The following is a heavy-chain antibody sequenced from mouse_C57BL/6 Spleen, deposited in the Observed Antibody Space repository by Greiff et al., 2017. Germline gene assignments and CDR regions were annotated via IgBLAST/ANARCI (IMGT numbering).Heavy chain of an antibody. D-gene: IGHD2-13*01. J-gene: IGHJ3*01. Sequence: VQLQQSGPVLVKPGASVKMSCKASGYTFTDYYMNWVKQSHGKSLEWIGVINPYNGGTSYNQKFKGKATLTVDKSSSTAYMELNSLTSEDSAVYYCARQNGEAWFAYWCQGTLVTVSA. CDR2: INPYNGGT. CDR3: ARQNGEAWFAY. V-gene: IGHV1-19*01. CDR1: GYTFTDYY.